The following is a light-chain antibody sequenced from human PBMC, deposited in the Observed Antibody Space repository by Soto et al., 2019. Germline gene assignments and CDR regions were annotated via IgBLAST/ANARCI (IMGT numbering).Light chain of an antibody. CDR2: DVN. CDR1: SSDVGGYNY. CDR3: SSFTIITTYV. V-gene: IGLV2-14*01. J-gene: IGLJ1*01. Sequence: QSALTQPASVSGSPGQSITISCTGTSSDVGGYNYVSWYQQHPGKAPKLMIYDVNNRPSGVSNRFSGSKSGNTASLTISGLQAEDEADYYWSSFTIITTYVLVTGTKVTVL.